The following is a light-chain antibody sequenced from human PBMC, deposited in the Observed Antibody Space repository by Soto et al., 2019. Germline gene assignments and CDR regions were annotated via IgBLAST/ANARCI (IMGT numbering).Light chain of an antibody. Sequence: DIQMTQSPSSVSASVGDRVTITCRASQDISSWLAWYQQKPGKAPKLLIYAASSLQSEVPSRFGGSGSGTDFTLTISSLQPEDFATYYCQEANNFPYTFGQGTKLEIK. CDR1: QDISSW. J-gene: IGKJ2*01. CDR2: AAS. CDR3: QEANNFPYT. V-gene: IGKV1D-12*01.